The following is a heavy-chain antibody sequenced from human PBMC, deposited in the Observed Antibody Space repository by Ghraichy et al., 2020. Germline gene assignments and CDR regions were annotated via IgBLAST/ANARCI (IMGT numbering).Heavy chain of an antibody. V-gene: IGHV3-11*01. CDR3: ARDKRYYYDRSAYSDAEWFDP. CDR2: ISTTGSTM. CDR1: GFTFSDYY. D-gene: IGHD3-22*01. J-gene: IGHJ5*02. Sequence: LSLTYAASGFTFSDYYMSWIRQAPGKGLEWVSHISTTGSTMYYADSVKGRFAISRDNAKKSLHLQMHSLRAEDTAVYYCARDKRYYYDRSAYSDAEWFDPWGQGTLVTVSS.